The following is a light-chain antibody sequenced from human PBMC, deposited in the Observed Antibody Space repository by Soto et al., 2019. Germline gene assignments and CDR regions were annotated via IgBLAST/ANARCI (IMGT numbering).Light chain of an antibody. J-gene: IGKJ1*01. V-gene: IGKV3-15*01. CDR2: EAS. CDR3: QQYGYSPRT. CDR1: ESVSKY. Sequence: EAVLTQAPATLSVSPGERAILSCRASESVSKYLAWYQQNPCQAPRLLIYEASARATGIPSRFSGSGSGTEFTLTISSLDPEDFAVYFCQQYGYSPRTFGQGTKVDSK.